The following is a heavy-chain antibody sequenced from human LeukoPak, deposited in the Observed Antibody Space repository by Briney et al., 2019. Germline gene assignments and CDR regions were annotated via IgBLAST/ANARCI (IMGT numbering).Heavy chain of an antibody. V-gene: IGHV3-21*01. CDR2: ISSRSSYI. CDR1: GFTFSSYS. Sequence: TGGSLRLSCAASGFTFSSYSMSWVRQGPGKGLEWVSSISSRSSYIYYADSVKGRFTISRDNAKNSLYLQMNSLRAEDTAVYYCARAAWFGGSWYNFDYWGQGTLVTVSS. J-gene: IGHJ4*02. CDR3: ARAAWFGGSWYNFDY. D-gene: IGHD2-15*01.